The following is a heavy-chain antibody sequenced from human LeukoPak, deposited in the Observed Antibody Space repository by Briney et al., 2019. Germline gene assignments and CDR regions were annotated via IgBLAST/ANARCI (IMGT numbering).Heavy chain of an antibody. J-gene: IGHJ5*02. CDR2: ISHSGST. CDR3: ASTNYDFWSGYSYNWFDP. V-gene: IGHV4-38-2*02. D-gene: IGHD3-3*01. CDR1: GYSISSGYY. Sequence: SETLSLTCTVSGYSISSGYYWGWIRQPPGKGLEWIGSISHSGSTYYNPSLKSRVTISVDTSKNQFSLKLSSVTAADTAVYYCASTNYDFWSGYSYNWFDPWGQGTLVTVSS.